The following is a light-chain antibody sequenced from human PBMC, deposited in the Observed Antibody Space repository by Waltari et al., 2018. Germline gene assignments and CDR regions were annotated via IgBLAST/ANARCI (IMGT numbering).Light chain of an antibody. Sequence: QSVLTQPPSASGTPGQRVTIPSSGSSSNIGSNYVYWYQQLPGTAPKLLIYRNNQRPSGVPDRFSGSKSGTSASLAISGLRSEDEADYYCAAWDDSLSGRVFGGGTKLTVL. CDR1: SSNIGSNY. CDR3: AAWDDSLSGRV. J-gene: IGLJ3*02. V-gene: IGLV1-47*01. CDR2: RNN.